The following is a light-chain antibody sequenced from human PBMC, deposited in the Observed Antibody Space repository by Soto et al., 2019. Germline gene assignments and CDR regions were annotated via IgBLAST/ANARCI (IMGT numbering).Light chain of an antibody. CDR2: DAS. V-gene: IGKV3-11*01. CDR3: QQRSNWRDT. CDR1: QSVSSY. Sequence: EIVLTQSPATLCLSPGERATLSCRASQSVSSYLAWYQQKPGQAPRLLIYDASNRATGIPARFSGSGSGTDFTLTISSLEPEDFAVYYCQQRSNWRDTFGGGTKVEIK. J-gene: IGKJ4*01.